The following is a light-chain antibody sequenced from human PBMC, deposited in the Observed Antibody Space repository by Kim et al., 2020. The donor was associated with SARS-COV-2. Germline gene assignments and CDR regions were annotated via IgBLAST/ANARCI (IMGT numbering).Light chain of an antibody. J-gene: IGLJ3*02. CDR2: LNSDGSH. CDR1: SGHSSYA. Sequence: QPVLTQSPSASASLGASVKLTCTLSSGHSSYAIAWHQQQPEKGPRYLMKLNSDGSHSKGDGIPDRFSGSSSGAERYLTITSLQSEDEADYYCQTWGTCAWVFGGGTQLTVL. CDR3: QTWGTCAWV. V-gene: IGLV4-69*01.